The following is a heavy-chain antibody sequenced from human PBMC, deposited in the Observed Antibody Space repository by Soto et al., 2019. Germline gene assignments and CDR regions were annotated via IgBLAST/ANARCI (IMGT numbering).Heavy chain of an antibody. V-gene: IGHV5-10-1*01. Sequence: GESLKISXKGSGYSFTSYWISWVRQMPGKGLEWMGRIDPSDSYTNYSPSFQGHVTISADKSISTAYLQWSSLKASDTAMYYCARQYPYSSSKRYGMDVWGQGTTVTVSS. D-gene: IGHD6-13*01. CDR3: ARQYPYSSSKRYGMDV. J-gene: IGHJ6*02. CDR2: IDPSDSYT. CDR1: GYSFTSYW.